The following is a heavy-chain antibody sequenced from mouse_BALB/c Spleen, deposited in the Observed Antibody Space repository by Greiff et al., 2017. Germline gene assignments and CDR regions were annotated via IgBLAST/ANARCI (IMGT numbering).Heavy chain of an antibody. Sequence: QVHVKQPGAELVKPGASVKLSCKASGYTFTSYWMHWVKQRPGQGLEWIGEINPSNGRTNYNEKFKSKATLTVDKSSSTAYMQLSSLTSEDSAVYYCARGYDYGNSWFAYWGQGTLVTVSA. CDR2: INPSNGRT. V-gene: IGHV1S81*02. CDR3: ARGYDYGNSWFAY. J-gene: IGHJ3*01. D-gene: IGHD2-4*01. CDR1: GYTFTSYW.